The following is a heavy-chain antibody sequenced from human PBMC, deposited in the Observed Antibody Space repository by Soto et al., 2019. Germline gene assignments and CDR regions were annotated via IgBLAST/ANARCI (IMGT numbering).Heavy chain of an antibody. D-gene: IGHD6-13*01. CDR2: IYYSGST. J-gene: IGHJ5*02. CDR1: GGSISSYY. V-gene: IGHV4-59*01. CDR3: ARTGWGGNIAAAGRVNWFDP. Sequence: QVQLQESGPGLVKPSETLSLTCTVSGGSISSYYWSWIRQPPGKGLEWMGYIYYSGSTNYNPSLKSRVTISVDTSKNQFSLKLSSVTAADTAVYYCARTGWGGNIAAAGRVNWFDPWGQGTLVTVSS.